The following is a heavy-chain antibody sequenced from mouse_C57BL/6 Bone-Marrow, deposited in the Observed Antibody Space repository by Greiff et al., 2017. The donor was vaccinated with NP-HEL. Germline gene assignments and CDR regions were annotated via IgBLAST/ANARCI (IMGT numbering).Heavy chain of an antibody. V-gene: IGHV5-16*01. Sequence: EVQLQESEGGLVQPGSSMKLSCTASGFTFSDYYMAWVRQVPEKGLEWVANINYDGSSTYYLDSLKSRFIISRDNAKNILYLQMSSLKSEDTATYYCARGEIYYGNYDYAMDYWGQGTSVTVSS. CDR2: INYDGSST. CDR1: GFTFSDYY. CDR3: ARGEIYYGNYDYAMDY. J-gene: IGHJ4*01. D-gene: IGHD2-1*01.